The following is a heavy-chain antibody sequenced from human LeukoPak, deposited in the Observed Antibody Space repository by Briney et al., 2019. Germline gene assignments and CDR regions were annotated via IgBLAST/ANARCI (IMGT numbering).Heavy chain of an antibody. D-gene: IGHD6-13*01. CDR2: IYYSGST. Sequence: SETLSHTCTVSGGSISSYYWSWIRQPPGKGLEWIGYIYYSGSTNYNPSLKSRVTISVDTSKNQFSLKLSSVTAADTAVYYSARASSSWYGMDVWGQGTTVTVSS. J-gene: IGHJ6*02. CDR1: GGSISSYY. V-gene: IGHV4-59*01. CDR3: ARASSSWYGMDV.